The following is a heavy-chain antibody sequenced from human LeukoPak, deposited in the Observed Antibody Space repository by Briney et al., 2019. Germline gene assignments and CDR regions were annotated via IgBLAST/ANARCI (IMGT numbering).Heavy chain of an antibody. CDR3: AREHYDSSGYYLNWFDP. V-gene: IGHV4-4*07. CDR2: IYTSGST. CDR1: GGSISSYY. Sequence: PSETLSLTCTVSGGSISSYYWSWIRQPAGKGLEWIGRIYTSGSTNYNPSLKSRVTMSVDTSKNQFSLKLSSVTAADTAVYYCAREHYDSSGYYLNWFDPWGQGTLVTVSS. J-gene: IGHJ5*02. D-gene: IGHD3-22*01.